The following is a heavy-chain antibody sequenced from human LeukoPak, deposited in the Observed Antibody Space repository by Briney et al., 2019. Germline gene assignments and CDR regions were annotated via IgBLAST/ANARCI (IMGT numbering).Heavy chain of an antibody. CDR1: GFTFDDYT. D-gene: IGHD2-15*01. V-gene: IGHV3-43*01. CDR2: ISWDGDST. CDR3: AKDIYAKGAVEAFDY. Sequence: GGSLRLSCAASGFTFDDYTMHWVRQAPGKGLEWVSLISWDGDSTYYADSVKGRFTISRDNSKNSLYLQMNSLTTEDSALYYCAKDIYAKGAVEAFDYWGQGTLVTVSS. J-gene: IGHJ4*02.